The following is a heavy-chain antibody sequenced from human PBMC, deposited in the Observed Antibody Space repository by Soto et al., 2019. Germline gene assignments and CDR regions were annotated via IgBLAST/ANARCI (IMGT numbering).Heavy chain of an antibody. Sequence: QVQLQQWGAGLLKPSATLSLTCAVYGGSFSGYYWSGIRQPPGKGLEWIGEISHSGSTNYSPSLKSRVTIAVDASKNQFSLKLSSVTAADTAVYYCASSAALYYYGSGSGGFDPWGQGTLVTVSS. V-gene: IGHV4-34*01. J-gene: IGHJ5*02. CDR1: GGSFSGYY. CDR2: ISHSGST. CDR3: ASSAALYYYGSGSGGFDP. D-gene: IGHD3-10*01.